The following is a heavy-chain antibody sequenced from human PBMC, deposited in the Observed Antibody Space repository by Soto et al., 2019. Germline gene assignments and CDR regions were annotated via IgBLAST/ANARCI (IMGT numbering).Heavy chain of an antibody. V-gene: IGHV3-7*01. CDR2: IKQDGSEK. CDR1: GFTFSSYW. Sequence: GGSLRLSCAASGFTFSSYWMSWVRQAPGKGLEWVANIKQDGSEKYYVDSVKGRFTISRGNAKNSLYLQMNSLRAEDTAVYYCARYSSYCSSTSCLHKYFDYWGQGTLVTVSS. J-gene: IGHJ4*02. CDR3: ARYSSYCSSTSCLHKYFDY. D-gene: IGHD2-2*01.